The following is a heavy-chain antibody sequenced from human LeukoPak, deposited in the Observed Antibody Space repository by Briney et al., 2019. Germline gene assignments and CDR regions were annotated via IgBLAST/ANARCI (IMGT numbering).Heavy chain of an antibody. Sequence: PGGSLRLSCAASGFTFSSYAMSWVRQAPGKGLEWVSDISSSGGSTYYADSVKGRFTISRDNSKNTLYLQMNSLRAEDTAVYYCASRSYYYDSSGYYKDYWGQGTLVTVSS. V-gene: IGHV3-23*01. CDR1: GFTFSSYA. J-gene: IGHJ4*02. D-gene: IGHD3-22*01. CDR3: ASRSYYYDSSGYYKDY. CDR2: ISSSGGST.